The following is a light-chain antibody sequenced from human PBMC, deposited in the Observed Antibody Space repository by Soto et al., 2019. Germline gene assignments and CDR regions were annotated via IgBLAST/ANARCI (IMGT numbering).Light chain of an antibody. V-gene: IGLV2-14*01. Sequence: QSALTQPASVSGSPGQSINIPCTGTSSDVGYYNYVSWYQQHPGKAPKLMICDVSNRPSGVSTRFSGSKSGNTASLIISGLQAEDEADYYCSSYTTNSAVIFGGGTKLTVL. CDR2: DVS. J-gene: IGLJ2*01. CDR3: SSYTTNSAVI. CDR1: SSDVGYYNY.